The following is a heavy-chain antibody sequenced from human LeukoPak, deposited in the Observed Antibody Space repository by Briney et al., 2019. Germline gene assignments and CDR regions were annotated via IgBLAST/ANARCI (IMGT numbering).Heavy chain of an antibody. J-gene: IGHJ6*03. CDR1: GGSISSYY. Sequence: PSETLSLTCTVSGGSISSYYWSWIRQPAGKGLEWIGRIYTSGSTNYNPSLKSRVTISVDTSKNQFSLKLSSVTAADTAVYYCASRDGYNQYYYYYYMDVWGKGTTVTVSS. V-gene: IGHV4-4*07. CDR2: IYTSGST. CDR3: ASRDGYNQYYYYYYMDV. D-gene: IGHD5-24*01.